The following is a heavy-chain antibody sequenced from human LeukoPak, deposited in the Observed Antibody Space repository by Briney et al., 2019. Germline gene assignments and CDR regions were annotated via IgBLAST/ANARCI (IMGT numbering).Heavy chain of an antibody. CDR2: INPSGGST. Sequence: ASVKVSCKASGYTFTSYYMQRVRQAPGQGLEWMGIINPSGGSTSYAQKFQGKVSMTRDTSTTTVYMELSSLKSEDTAVYYCARSQGGAFSYGTDYWGQGTLVTVSS. J-gene: IGHJ4*02. CDR3: ARSQGGAFSYGTDY. CDR1: GYTFTSYY. V-gene: IGHV1-46*01. D-gene: IGHD5-18*01.